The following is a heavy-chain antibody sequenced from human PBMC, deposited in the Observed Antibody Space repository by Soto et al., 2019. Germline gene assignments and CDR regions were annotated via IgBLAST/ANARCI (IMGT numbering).Heavy chain of an antibody. Sequence: EVQLLESGGGLVQPGASLRLSCAASGFPFSSYAMTWVRQAPGKGLEWVSSISGSGDYTYFADSVTGRFTISRDNSKDTLYLQRSSLRVEDTAIYYCAKDSRSHPKGWFDPWGQGTLVTVSS. D-gene: IGHD2-15*01. CDR1: GFPFSSYA. CDR2: ISGSGDYT. J-gene: IGHJ5*02. V-gene: IGHV3-23*01. CDR3: AKDSRSHPKGWFDP.